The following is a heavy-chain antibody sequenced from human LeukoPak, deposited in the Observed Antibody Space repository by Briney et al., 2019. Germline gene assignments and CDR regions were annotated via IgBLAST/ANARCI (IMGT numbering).Heavy chain of an antibody. D-gene: IGHD6-19*01. CDR1: GFTFSSYS. V-gene: IGHV3-30*18. Sequence: GRSLRLSCVASGFTFSSYSMHWVRQAPGKGLEWVTIITYDGSDKYFADSVKGRFTVSRDNSKNMVNLQMNDLRPEDTAIYYCAKGPLSTGYYYYYYYMDVWGKGATVTVSS. CDR2: ITYDGSDK. CDR3: AKGPLSTGYYYYYYYMDV. J-gene: IGHJ6*03.